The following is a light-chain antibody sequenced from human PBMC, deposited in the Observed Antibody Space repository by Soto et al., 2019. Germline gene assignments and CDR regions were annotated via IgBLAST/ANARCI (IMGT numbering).Light chain of an antibody. V-gene: IGLV2-14*01. CDR2: EVN. CDR3: GSYTSTDTPFV. J-gene: IGLJ1*01. Sequence: QCLRAQPSSVSGSPGQSVTISCTGTSTDVGGYNYVSWYQHHPGKGPKLIIYEVNNRPSGVSDRFSGSKYGNKASLTISNLEAEDESDYYCGSYTSTDTPFVFGTGTKVTVL. CDR1: STDVGGYNY.